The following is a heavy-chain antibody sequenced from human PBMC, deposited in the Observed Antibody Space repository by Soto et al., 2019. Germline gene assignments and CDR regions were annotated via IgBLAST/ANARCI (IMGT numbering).Heavy chain of an antibody. V-gene: IGHV4-4*02. CDR2: IYYSGNT. Sequence: PSETLSLTCAVSSGSISSSNWWSWVRQPPGKGLEWIGEIYYSGNTYYNPSLKSRVTISVDTSKNQFSLKLSSVTAADTVVYYCARVLIVATIIDIWGQGTMVTVSS. CDR3: ARVLIVATIIDI. J-gene: IGHJ3*02. CDR1: SGSISSSNW. D-gene: IGHD5-12*01.